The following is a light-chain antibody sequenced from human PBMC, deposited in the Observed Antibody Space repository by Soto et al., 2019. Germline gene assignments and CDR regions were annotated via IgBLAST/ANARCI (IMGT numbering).Light chain of an antibody. CDR3: QQYNNWPPLT. CDR1: QSISSK. J-gene: IGKJ4*01. Sequence: EIVMTQSPATLSVSPGERATLFCRASQSISSKLAWYQRKAGQAPRLLIYGTSTRATGIPARFSGSGSGTEFTLTISSLQSEDFAVYYCQQYNNWPPLTFGGGTKVEI. CDR2: GTS. V-gene: IGKV3-15*01.